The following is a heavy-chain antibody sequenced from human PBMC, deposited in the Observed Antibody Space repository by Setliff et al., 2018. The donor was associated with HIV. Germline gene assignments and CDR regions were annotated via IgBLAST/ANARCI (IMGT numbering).Heavy chain of an antibody. CDR3: AGLVVVEAAGDIFDL. CDR1: GFNIEEYA. J-gene: IGHJ3*01. CDR2: ISWNSVKI. V-gene: IGHV3-9*01. D-gene: IGHD2-15*01. Sequence: SLRLSCVGSGFNIEEYAMAWVRQVPGKGLEWVSSISWNSVKIDYADSVKGRFTISRDNAKNSMFLEMNSLRAEDSADYYCAGLVVVEAAGDIFDLWGQGTPVTVSS.